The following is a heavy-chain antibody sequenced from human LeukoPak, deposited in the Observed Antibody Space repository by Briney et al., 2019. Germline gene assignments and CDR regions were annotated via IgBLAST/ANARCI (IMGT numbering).Heavy chain of an antibody. V-gene: IGHV3-13*01. CDR1: GFTFSSYD. Sequence: PGGSLRLSCVASGFTFSSYDMHWVRQATGKGLEWVSNIGKAGDAYYPDSVKGRFTIPRENAKNSLYLQMNSLRAGDTAVYYCARATGSYRGGYYYGMDVWGQGTTVTVSS. CDR3: ARATGSYRGGYYYGMDV. CDR2: IGKAGDA. D-gene: IGHD1-26*01. J-gene: IGHJ6*02.